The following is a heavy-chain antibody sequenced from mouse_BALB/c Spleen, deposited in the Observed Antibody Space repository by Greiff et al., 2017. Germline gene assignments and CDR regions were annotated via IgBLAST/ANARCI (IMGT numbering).Heavy chain of an antibody. V-gene: IGHV1-87*01. CDR3: ARSNYYGSSPAWFAY. J-gene: IGHJ3*01. Sequence: VQLQQSGAELARPGASVKLSCKASGYTFTSYWMQWVKQRPGQGLEWIGAIYPGDGDTRYTQKFKGKATLTADKSSSTAYMQLSSLASEDSAVYYCARSNYYGSSPAWFAYWGQGTLVTVSA. D-gene: IGHD1-1*01. CDR2: IYPGDGDT. CDR1: GYTFTSYW.